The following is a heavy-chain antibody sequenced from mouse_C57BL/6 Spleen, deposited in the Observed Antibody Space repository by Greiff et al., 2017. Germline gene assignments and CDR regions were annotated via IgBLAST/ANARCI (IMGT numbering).Heavy chain of an antibody. CDR1: GFSLTSYG. CDR3: ARNPPIYYGNYAAY. Sequence: QVQLQQSGPGLVQPSQSLSITCTVSGFSLTSYGVPWVRQSPGKGLEWLGVIWSGGSTDYNAAFISSLSISKDNSKSQVFFKMNSLQADDTAIYYCARNPPIYYGNYAAYWGQGTLVTVSA. V-gene: IGHV2-2*01. CDR2: IWSGGST. D-gene: IGHD2-1*01. J-gene: IGHJ3*01.